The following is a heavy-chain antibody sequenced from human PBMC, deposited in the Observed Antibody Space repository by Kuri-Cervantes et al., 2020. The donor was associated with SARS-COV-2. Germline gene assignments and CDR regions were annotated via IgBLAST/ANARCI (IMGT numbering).Heavy chain of an antibody. Sequence: GSLRLSCAVYGGSFSGYYWSWIRQPPGKGLEWIGEINHSGSTNYNPSLKSRVTISVDTSKNQFSLKLSSVTAADTAVYYCARAAYVTDFDCWGQGTRVTVSS. CDR3: ARAAYVTDFDC. J-gene: IGHJ4*02. D-gene: IGHD1-14*01. CDR2: INHSGST. V-gene: IGHV4-34*01. CDR1: GGSFSGYY.